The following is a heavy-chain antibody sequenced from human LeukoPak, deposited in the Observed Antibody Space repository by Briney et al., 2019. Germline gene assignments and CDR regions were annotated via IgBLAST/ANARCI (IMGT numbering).Heavy chain of an antibody. CDR2: ISTYSDNA. J-gene: IGHJ4*02. CDR3: ARTTAWARSIFDY. CDR1: GYTFTAYG. D-gene: IGHD1-14*01. Sequence: GASVKVSCKASGYTFTAYGFTWVRQAPGQGLEWMGWISTYSDNANYAQNLQGRVTMTTDTSTTTAYMELRSLRSDDTAVYYCARTTAWARSIFDYWGQGTLVIVFS. V-gene: IGHV1-18*01.